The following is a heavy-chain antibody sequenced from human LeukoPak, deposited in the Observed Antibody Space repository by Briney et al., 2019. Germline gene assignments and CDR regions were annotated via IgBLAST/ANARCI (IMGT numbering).Heavy chain of an antibody. V-gene: IGHV3-21*01. CDR1: GFTFSSYS. D-gene: IGHD2-2*01. CDR2: ISSSSSYI. J-gene: IGHJ3*02. CDR3: AREGCSSTSCYWEDAFDI. Sequence: GGSLRLSCAASGFTFSSYSMNWVRQAPGKGLEWVSSISSSSSYIYYADSVKGRFTISRDNAKNSLYLQMNSLRAEDTAVYYCAREGCSSTSCYWEDAFDIWGQETMVTVSS.